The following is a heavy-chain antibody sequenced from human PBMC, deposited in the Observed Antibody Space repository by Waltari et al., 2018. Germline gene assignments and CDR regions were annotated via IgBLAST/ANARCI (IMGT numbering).Heavy chain of an antibody. CDR3: ARVAENWNYEQAFDI. J-gene: IGHJ3*02. V-gene: IGHV4-34*01. D-gene: IGHD1-7*01. CDR2: INHSGST. CDR1: GGSFSGYY. Sequence: QVQLQQWGAGLLQPSETLSLTCAVYGGSFSGYYWSWIRQPPGKGLEWIGEINHSGSTNYNPSLKSRVTISVDTSKNQFSLKLSSVTAADTAVYYCARVAENWNYEQAFDIWGQGTMVTVSS.